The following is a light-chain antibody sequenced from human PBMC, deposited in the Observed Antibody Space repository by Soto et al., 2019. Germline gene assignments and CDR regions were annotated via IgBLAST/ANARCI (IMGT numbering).Light chain of an antibody. Sequence: EIVLTQSPGTLSLSPGERATLSCRASQSVASSYLAWYQQKPGQAPRLLIFGASSRATGIPERFSGSGSGTDFTLTISRLEPEDFAVYYCQQYDNSPWTFGQGTKVEIK. V-gene: IGKV3-20*01. CDR3: QQYDNSPWT. CDR2: GAS. CDR1: QSVASSY. J-gene: IGKJ1*01.